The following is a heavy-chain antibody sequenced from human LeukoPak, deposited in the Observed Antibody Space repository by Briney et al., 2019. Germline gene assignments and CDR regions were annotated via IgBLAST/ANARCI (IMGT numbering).Heavy chain of an antibody. Sequence: GGSLRPSCAASGFTFSTYAMSWVRQAPGMGLEWVSSIRFNGGLSYYADSVKGRFTISRDNSRNMLFLQMDSLRADDTAVYYCASTASYCGFDCYSYLDYWGQGILVTVSS. D-gene: IGHD2-21*02. V-gene: IGHV3-23*01. CDR3: ASTASYCGFDCYSYLDY. CDR1: GFTFSTYA. J-gene: IGHJ4*02. CDR2: IRFNGGLS.